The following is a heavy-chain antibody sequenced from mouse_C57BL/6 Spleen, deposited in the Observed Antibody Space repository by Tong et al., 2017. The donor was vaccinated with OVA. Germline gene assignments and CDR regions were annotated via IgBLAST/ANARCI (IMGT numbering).Heavy chain of an antibody. V-gene: IGHV1-18*01. D-gene: IGHD1-1*01. Sequence: EVQLQESGPELVKPGASVKIPCKASGYTFTDYNMDWVKQSHGKSLEWIGDINPNNGGTIYNQKFKGKATLTVDKSSSTAYMELRSLTSEDTAVYYCARDYYGSSFHAMDYWGQGTSVTVSS. CDR3: ARDYYGSSFHAMDY. CDR1: GYTFTDYN. CDR2: INPNNGGT. J-gene: IGHJ4*01.